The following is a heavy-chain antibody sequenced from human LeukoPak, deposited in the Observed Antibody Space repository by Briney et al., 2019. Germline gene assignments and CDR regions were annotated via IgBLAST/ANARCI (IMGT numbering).Heavy chain of an antibody. Sequence: GGSLRLSCAASGFTFSSSMMHCVRQAPGKGLVWVSRIYGDGSSTTDASSVRGRFTVYEDIAKNALYLEMTGLRSEDRAVFFRARGFFTPFDNWGRGTLVTVSS. CDR2: IYGDGSST. D-gene: IGHD3-3*01. V-gene: IGHV3-74*01. CDR3: ARGFFTPFDN. CDR1: GFTFSSSM. J-gene: IGHJ4*02.